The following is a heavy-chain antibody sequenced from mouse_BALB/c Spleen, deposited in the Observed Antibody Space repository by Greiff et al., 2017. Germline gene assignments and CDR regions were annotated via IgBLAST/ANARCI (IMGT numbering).Heavy chain of an antibody. V-gene: IGHV2-9*02. D-gene: IGHD2-14*01. J-gene: IGHJ3*01. CDR3: ARDQDRHDGVKFAY. Sequence: VQGVESGPGLVAPSQSLSITCTVSGFSLTSYGVHWVRQPPGKGLEWLGVIWAGGSTNYNSALMSRLSISKDNSKSQVFLKMNSLQTDDTAMYYCARDQDRHDGVKFAYWGQGTLVTVSA. CDR2: IWAGGST. CDR1: GFSLTSYG.